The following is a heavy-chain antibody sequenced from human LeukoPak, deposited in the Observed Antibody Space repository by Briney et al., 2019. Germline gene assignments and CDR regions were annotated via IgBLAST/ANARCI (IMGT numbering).Heavy chain of an antibody. J-gene: IGHJ6*03. CDR1: GYSLTSYW. V-gene: IGHV5-51*01. CDR2: IYPGDSDT. Sequence: GESLKISCKGSGYSLTSYWIGWVRQMPGKGLEWMGIIYPGDSDTRYSPPFQGQVTISADKSISTAYLQWSSLKASDTAMYYCARPRGYYYYYMDVWGKGTTVTVSS. CDR3: ARPRGYYYYYMDV.